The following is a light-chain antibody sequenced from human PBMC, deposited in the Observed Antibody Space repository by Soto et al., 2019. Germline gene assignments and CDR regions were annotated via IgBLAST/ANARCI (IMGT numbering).Light chain of an antibody. CDR1: QDISNY. J-gene: IGKJ1*01. CDR3: QKYNRAPWT. CDR2: GAS. Sequence: DIQMTQSPSSLSASVGDRVTITCRASQDISNYLDWYQQKPGKVPKLRIYGASTLQSGVPSRFSGSGSGTDFTLTISSLQTEDVANYYCQKYNRAPWTFGQGPKVEIK. V-gene: IGKV1-27*01.